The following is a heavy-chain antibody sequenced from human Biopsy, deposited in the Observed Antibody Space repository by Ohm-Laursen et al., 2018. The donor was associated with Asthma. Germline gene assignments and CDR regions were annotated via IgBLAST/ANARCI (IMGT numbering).Heavy chain of an antibody. D-gene: IGHD3-16*01. J-gene: IGHJ4*02. CDR1: GGSISSGAYY. Sequence: SQTLSLTCTASGGSISSGAYYWSWVRQPPGKGLEWIGYIYYIGSTYYNPSLKSRVAISLDTSKNQFSLKLISVTAADTAVYFCARRGGVRRYFDYWGQGTLVTVSS. CDR3: ARRGGVRRYFDY. V-gene: IGHV4-30-4*01. CDR2: IYYIGST.